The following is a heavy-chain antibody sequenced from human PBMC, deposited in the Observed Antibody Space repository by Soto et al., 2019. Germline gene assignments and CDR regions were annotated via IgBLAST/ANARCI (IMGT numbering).Heavy chain of an antibody. J-gene: IGHJ4*02. CDR1: GGSISSSSYY. V-gene: IGHV4-39*01. Sequence: ASETLSLTCTVSGGSISSSSYYWGWIRQPPGKGLEWIGSIYYSGSTYYNPSLKSRVTISVDTSKNQFSLKLSSVTAADTAVYYCASTVRFLEWLPQADYWGQGTLVTVSS. CDR2: IYYSGST. D-gene: IGHD3-3*01. CDR3: ASTVRFLEWLPQADY.